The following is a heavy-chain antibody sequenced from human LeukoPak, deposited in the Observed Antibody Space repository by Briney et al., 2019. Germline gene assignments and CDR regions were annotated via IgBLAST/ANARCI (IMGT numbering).Heavy chain of an antibody. Sequence: SETLSPTCTVSGGSVSSGTYFWTWVRQPPGKGLEWIGHIHYSVTTNYNPSLKSRVTMSLDTSKNQFSLKLTSVTAADTAIYFCARWETYWGQGILVTVSS. J-gene: IGHJ4*02. CDR2: IHYSVTT. CDR3: ARWETY. D-gene: IGHD1-26*01. CDR1: GGSVSSGTYF. V-gene: IGHV4-61*01.